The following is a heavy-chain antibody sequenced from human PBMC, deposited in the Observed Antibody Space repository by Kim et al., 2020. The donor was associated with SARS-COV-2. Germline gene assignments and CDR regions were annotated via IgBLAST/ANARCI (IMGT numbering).Heavy chain of an antibody. Sequence: GGSLRLSCTASGLSFSGHWMSWVRQAPGKGLEWVANINQDGSERYSLESMRGRFTISRDNAKNSLYLEMNTLRAEDTAVYYCLAARGGYWGQGTLVTVSS. CDR2: INQDGSER. CDR1: GLSFSGHW. J-gene: IGHJ4*02. CDR3: LAARGGY. D-gene: IGHD3-10*01. V-gene: IGHV3-7*01.